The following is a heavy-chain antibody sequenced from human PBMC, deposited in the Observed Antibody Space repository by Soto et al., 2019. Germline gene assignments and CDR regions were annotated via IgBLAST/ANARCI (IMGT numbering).Heavy chain of an antibody. CDR1: GGSCTSNNW. CDR3: ASRDPGTSVDY. J-gene: IGHJ4*02. V-gene: IGHV4-4*02. CDR2: IHRTGST. Sequence: TLSLTCAVSGGSCTSNNWWTWVRQPPGQGLEWIGEIHRTGSTNYNPSLKSRVTISLDKSENQFSLKVTSLTAADTAVYYCASRDPGTSVDYWGQGTLVTVSS. D-gene: IGHD1-7*01.